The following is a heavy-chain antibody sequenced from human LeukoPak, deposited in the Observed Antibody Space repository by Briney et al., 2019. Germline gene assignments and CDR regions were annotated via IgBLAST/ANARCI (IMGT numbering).Heavy chain of an antibody. D-gene: IGHD2-15*01. V-gene: IGHV1-2*02. CDR1: GYTFTGYY. CDR3: ARGTLIGYCSGGSCYGYFDY. Sequence: ASVKVSCKASGYTFTGYYMHWVRQAPGQGLEWMGWINPNSGGTNYAQKFQGRVTMTRDTSISTAYMELSRLRSDDTAVYYCARGTLIGYCSGGSCYGYFDYWGQGTLVTVSS. CDR2: INPNSGGT. J-gene: IGHJ4*02.